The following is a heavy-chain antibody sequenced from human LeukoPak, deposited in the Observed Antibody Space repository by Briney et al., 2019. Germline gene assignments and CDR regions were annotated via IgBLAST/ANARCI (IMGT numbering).Heavy chain of an antibody. CDR1: GFTFSSYS. CDR2: ISSSSSYI. Sequence: GGSLRLSCAASGFTFSSYSMNWVRQAPGEGLEWVSSISSSSSYIYYADSVKGRFTISRDNAKNSLYLQMNSLRAEDTAVYYCARDDIAVAGTASGYWGQGTLVTVSS. CDR3: ARDDIAVAGTASGY. J-gene: IGHJ4*02. D-gene: IGHD6-19*01. V-gene: IGHV3-21*01.